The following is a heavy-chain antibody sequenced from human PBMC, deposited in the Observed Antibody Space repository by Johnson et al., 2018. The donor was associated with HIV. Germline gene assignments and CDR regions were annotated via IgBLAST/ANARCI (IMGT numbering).Heavy chain of an antibody. J-gene: IGHJ3*02. Sequence: VQLVESGGGVVQPGRSLRLSCAASGFTFSSYGMHWVRQAPGKGLEWVAVIWFDGSNKDYADSVKGRFTISRDNSKNTVYLQMNSLRVEDTAVYYCAREKRAAAGLEAFDSWGQGTMVIVSS. CDR1: GFTFSSYG. CDR2: IWFDGSNK. CDR3: AREKRAAAGLEAFDS. V-gene: IGHV3-33*01. D-gene: IGHD6-13*01.